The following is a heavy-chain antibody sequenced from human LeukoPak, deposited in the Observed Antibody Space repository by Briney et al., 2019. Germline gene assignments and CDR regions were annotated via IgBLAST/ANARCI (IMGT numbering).Heavy chain of an antibody. CDR3: VRYSGNHYRAFDI. V-gene: IGHV3-72*01. CDR1: GFVFSTYS. D-gene: IGHD1-26*01. Sequence: GGSLRLSCEASGFVFSTYSMNWVRQAPGKGLEWVGRIRNTANSYTTEYAASVKGRFTISREDSERSLSLQMNSLKTEDTAVYYCVRYSGNHYRAFDIWGQGTMVTVSS. J-gene: IGHJ3*02. CDR2: IRNTANSYTT.